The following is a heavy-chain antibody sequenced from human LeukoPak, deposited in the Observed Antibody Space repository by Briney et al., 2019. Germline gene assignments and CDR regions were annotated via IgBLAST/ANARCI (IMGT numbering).Heavy chain of an antibody. CDR3: AKDQGYCSSSSCYLDWYFDL. CDR1: GFTFSSFG. Sequence: GGSLRLSCVASGFTFSSFGMSWVRQAPGKGLEWVSGFSGSGSNTYYADSVEGRFTISRDNSMNTLYLQMNSLRAEDTAVYYCAKDQGYCSSSSCYLDWYFDLWGRGTLVTVSS. V-gene: IGHV3-23*01. J-gene: IGHJ2*01. CDR2: FSGSGSNT. D-gene: IGHD2-2*01.